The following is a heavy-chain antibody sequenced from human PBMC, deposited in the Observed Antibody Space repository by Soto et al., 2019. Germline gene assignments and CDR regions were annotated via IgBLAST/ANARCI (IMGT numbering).Heavy chain of an antibody. CDR3: ARDDAFANENAFDL. V-gene: IGHV3-23*01. CDR1: GFTFSTYA. J-gene: IGHJ3*01. CDR2: ISGSPSST. D-gene: IGHD1-1*01. Sequence: EVQLLESGGGLVQPGGSLRLSCAASGFTFSTYAMSWVRQTPGKGLEWVSSISGSPSSTYYADSVKGRFTISRDNSKDTSYLQMNNLRAEDTAVYYCARDDAFANENAFDLWGQGTMVTVSS.